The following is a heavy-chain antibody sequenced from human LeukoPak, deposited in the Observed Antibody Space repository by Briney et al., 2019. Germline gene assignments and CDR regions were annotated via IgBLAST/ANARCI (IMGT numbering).Heavy chain of an antibody. CDR1: GSTFTSSA. J-gene: IGHJ4*02. D-gene: IGHD2-15*01. V-gene: IGHV3-23*01. CDR3: AKGHTVVAKKLYYFDY. Sequence: AGGSLRLSCAASGSTFTSSAMSWVRQAPGKGLEWVSAMSGSGGGTYYADSVEGRFTISRDNSKNTLYLQMNSLRAEDRAVYYCAKGHTVVAKKLYYFDYWGQGTLVTVSS. CDR2: MSGSGGGT.